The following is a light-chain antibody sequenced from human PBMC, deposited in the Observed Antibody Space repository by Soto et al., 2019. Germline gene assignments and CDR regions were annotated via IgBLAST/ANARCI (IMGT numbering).Light chain of an antibody. J-gene: IGKJ4*01. Sequence: DIQMPQSPSALSASVGDRVTITCRASQSMTNYLNWYQHKPGQAPKLLIYAASTLQAGVPSRFRGSGSGTDFTLTISSLQPEDFATYFCQQSNSSPPTFGGGTKVEIK. CDR3: QQSNSSPPT. CDR1: QSMTNY. CDR2: AAS. V-gene: IGKV1-39*01.